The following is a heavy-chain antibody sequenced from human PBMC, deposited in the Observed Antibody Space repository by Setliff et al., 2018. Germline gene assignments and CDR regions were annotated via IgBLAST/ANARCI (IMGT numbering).Heavy chain of an antibody. J-gene: IGHJ6*03. CDR2: IYTSWST. CDR3: ARASSGWYSAYYYYMDV. CDR1: GDSISSRRNY. Sequence: LSLTCTVSGDSISSRRNYWGWFRQPAGKELEWIGQIYTSWSTNYNPSLKSRVTISLDTSKNQFSLSLTSVTAEDTAVYYCARASSGWYSAYYYYMDVWGKGTTVTVSS. V-gene: IGHV4-61*09. D-gene: IGHD6-19*01.